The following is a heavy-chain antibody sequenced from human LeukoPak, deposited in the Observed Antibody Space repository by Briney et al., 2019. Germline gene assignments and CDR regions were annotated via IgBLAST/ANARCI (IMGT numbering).Heavy chain of an antibody. Sequence: GGSLRLSCAASGFTFSSYAMSWVRQAPGKGLEWVSAISGSGGSTYYADSAKGRFTISRDNSKNTLYLQMNSLRAEDTAVYYCAKAEAVAGMEGFDYWGQGTLVTVSS. CDR2: ISGSGGST. V-gene: IGHV3-23*01. CDR3: AKAEAVAGMEGFDY. CDR1: GFTFSSYA. J-gene: IGHJ4*02. D-gene: IGHD6-19*01.